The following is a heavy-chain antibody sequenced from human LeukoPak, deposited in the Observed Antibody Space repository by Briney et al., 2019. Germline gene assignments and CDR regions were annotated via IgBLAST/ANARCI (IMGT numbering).Heavy chain of an antibody. Sequence: KPSETLFLTCAVYGGSLSGYYWSWFRQPPGKGLEWIGEVNHRGSTNYNPSLKSRVTISVDTSKNQFSLKLSSVTAADTAVYYCAREIIVARGAFDIWGQGTMVTVSS. CDR1: GGSLSGYY. D-gene: IGHD5-12*01. CDR2: VNHRGST. J-gene: IGHJ3*02. V-gene: IGHV4-34*01. CDR3: AREIIVARGAFDI.